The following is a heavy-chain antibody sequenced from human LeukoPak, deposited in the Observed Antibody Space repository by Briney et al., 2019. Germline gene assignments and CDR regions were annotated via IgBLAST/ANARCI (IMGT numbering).Heavy chain of an antibody. CDR3: ARGGYSGYDSAPLYYYYYGMDV. CDR2: ISAYNGNT. Sequence: ASVKVSCKASGYTFTSYGISWVRQAPGQGLEWMGWISAYNGNTNYAQKLQGRVTMTTDTSTSTAYMELRSLRSDDTAVYYCARGGYSGYDSAPLYYYYYGMDVWGQGTTVTVSS. J-gene: IGHJ6*02. CDR1: GYTFTSYG. D-gene: IGHD5-12*01. V-gene: IGHV1-18*01.